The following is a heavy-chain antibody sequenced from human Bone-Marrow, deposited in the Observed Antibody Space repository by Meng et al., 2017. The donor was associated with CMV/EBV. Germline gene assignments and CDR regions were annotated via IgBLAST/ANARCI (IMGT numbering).Heavy chain of an antibody. J-gene: IGHJ4*02. CDR3: AAAALKLVGYRPNQ. V-gene: IGHV1-69*05. CDR2: IVPQFGTT. Sequence: SVKVSCKASGDAFNSYAISWIRQAPGQGLEWMGGIVPQFGTTNHAQRFQGRLTITTDESSSTAYMELSSLRSEDTAVYYCAAAALKLVGYRPNQWGQGTLVTVSS. CDR1: GDAFNSYA. D-gene: IGHD6-25*01.